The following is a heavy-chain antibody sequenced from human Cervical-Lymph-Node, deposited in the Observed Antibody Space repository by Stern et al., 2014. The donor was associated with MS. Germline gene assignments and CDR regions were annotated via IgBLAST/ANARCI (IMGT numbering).Heavy chain of an antibody. J-gene: IGHJ4*02. D-gene: IGHD5-18*01. CDR3: ARGGYPIRVDTESPADY. Sequence: VQLVESGGGVVQPGRSLRLSCAASGFIFSTYAMYWVRQAPGKGLEWVAVISFDGGTRDYADSGRGRFTLSRDNLKNTMYLQMNSLRPEDTAVYYCARGGYPIRVDTESPADYWGQGTLVTVSS. CDR1: GFIFSTYA. CDR2: ISFDGGTR. V-gene: IGHV3-30-3*01.